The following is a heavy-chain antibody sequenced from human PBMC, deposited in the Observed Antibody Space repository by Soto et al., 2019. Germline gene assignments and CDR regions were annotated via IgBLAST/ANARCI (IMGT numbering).Heavy chain of an antibody. CDR3: ARGTTIFGVVTPTPPFDY. V-gene: IGHV1-46*01. J-gene: IGHJ4*02. Sequence: ASVEVSFKASGYTFTSYYMHGVRQAPGQVLEWMGIINPSGGSTSYAQKFQGRVTMTRDTSTSTVYMELSSLRSEDTAVYYCARGTTIFGVVTPTPPFDYWGQGTLVTVSS. CDR2: INPSGGST. D-gene: IGHD3-3*01. CDR1: GYTFTSYY.